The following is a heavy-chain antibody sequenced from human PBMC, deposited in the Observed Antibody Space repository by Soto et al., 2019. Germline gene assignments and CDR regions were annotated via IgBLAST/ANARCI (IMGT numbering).Heavy chain of an antibody. D-gene: IGHD5-12*01. CDR1: GFTFISYW. V-gene: IGHV3-74*01. CDR3: AREITSGYDSGMDV. Sequence: GGSLRLSCAASGFTFISYWMHWVRQAPGKGLVWVSRINSDGSSTSYADSVKGRFTISRDNAKNTLYLQMNSLRAEDTAVYYCAREITSGYDSGMDVWGQGTTVTVSS. CDR2: INSDGSST. J-gene: IGHJ6*02.